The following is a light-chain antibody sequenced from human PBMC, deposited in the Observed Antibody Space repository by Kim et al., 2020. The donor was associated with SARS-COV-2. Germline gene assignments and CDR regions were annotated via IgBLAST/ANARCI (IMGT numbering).Light chain of an antibody. CDR1: QSITSG. Sequence: SLSASVGDTVTITCRASQSITSGLAWYQQKPGKAPKLLIYAVSNLDSVVPSRFSGSGSGTQFTLTISSLQPDDFATYYCQQHNGYFGGGTKVDIK. CDR3: QQHNGY. J-gene: IGKJ4*01. CDR2: AVS. V-gene: IGKV1-5*01.